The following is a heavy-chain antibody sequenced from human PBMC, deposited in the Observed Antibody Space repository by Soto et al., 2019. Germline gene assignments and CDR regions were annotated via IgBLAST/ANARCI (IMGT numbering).Heavy chain of an antibody. V-gene: IGHV3-23*01. Sequence: PGGSMRLSCAAAGVTFTSYGMHWVRQAPGKGLEWVSTIKDSGESTFYLDSVRGRFTISRDNSKDTLYLQMTSLRVEDTALYHCVKGGASYTSCWYANWGQGILVTVSS. J-gene: IGHJ4*02. CDR3: VKGGASYTSCWYAN. D-gene: IGHD6-13*01. CDR1: GVTFTSYG. CDR2: IKDSGEST.